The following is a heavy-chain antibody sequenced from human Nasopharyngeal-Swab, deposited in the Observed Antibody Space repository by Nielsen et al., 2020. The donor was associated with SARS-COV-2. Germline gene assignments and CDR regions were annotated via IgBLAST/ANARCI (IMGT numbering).Heavy chain of an antibody. V-gene: IGHV1-2*06. J-gene: IGHJ4*02. D-gene: IGHD3-22*01. Sequence: ASVKVSCKASGYTFTGYYMHWVLQAPGQWLEWMGRINPNNGGTNYAQKFQGRVTMTRDTSISTAYMELSRLRSDDTAVYYCARYYYDSSGYTYYFDYWGQGTLVTVSS. CDR2: INPNNGGT. CDR1: GYTFTGYY. CDR3: ARYYYDSSGYTYYFDY.